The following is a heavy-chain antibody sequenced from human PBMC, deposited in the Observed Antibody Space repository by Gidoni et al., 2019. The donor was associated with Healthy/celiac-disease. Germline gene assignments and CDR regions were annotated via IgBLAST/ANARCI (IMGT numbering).Heavy chain of an antibody. V-gene: IGHV4-59*01. CDR1: GGSISSYY. J-gene: IGHJ3*02. CDR2: IYYSGSP. D-gene: IGHD5-18*01. Sequence: QVQLQESGPGLVKPSETLSLNCTVSGGSISSYYWSWIRQPPGKGLEWIGYIYYSGSPNYNPSLKSRVTISVDTSNNQFSLKLSSVTAADTAVYYCARVAAMAPYDAFDIWGQGTMVTVSS. CDR3: ARVAAMAPYDAFDI.